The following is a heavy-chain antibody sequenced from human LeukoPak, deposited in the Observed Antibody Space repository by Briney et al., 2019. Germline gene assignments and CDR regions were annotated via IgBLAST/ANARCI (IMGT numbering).Heavy chain of an antibody. Sequence: SQTLSLTCAISGDSVSSTAWNWVRQSPSRGLEWLGRTYYRSKWYNDYAVSVKSRIPINPDTSKNQFSVQLNSVTPEDTAVYYCARGGRGYCTSSSCYFDYWGQGTLVTVSS. J-gene: IGHJ4*02. D-gene: IGHD2-2*01. CDR2: TYYRSKWYN. CDR1: GDSVSSTA. V-gene: IGHV6-1*01. CDR3: ARGGRGYCTSSSCYFDY.